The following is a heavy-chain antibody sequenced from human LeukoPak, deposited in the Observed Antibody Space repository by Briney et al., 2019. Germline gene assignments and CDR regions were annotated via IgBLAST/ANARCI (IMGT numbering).Heavy chain of an antibody. CDR2: IYSGGST. D-gene: IGHD3-3*01. J-gene: IGHJ4*02. V-gene: IGHV3-53*01. CDR3: AKDGNFWSGSSVDY. CDR1: GVTVSSNY. Sequence: GGSLRLSCAAAGVTVSSNYMSLVRQAPGKGLEWVSVIYSGGSTYYADSVKGRFTISRDNSKNTLYLQVNSLRAEDTAVYYCAKDGNFWSGSSVDYWGQGTLVTVSS.